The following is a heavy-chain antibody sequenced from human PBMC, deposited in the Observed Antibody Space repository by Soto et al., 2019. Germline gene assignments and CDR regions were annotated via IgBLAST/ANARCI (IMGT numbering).Heavy chain of an antibody. J-gene: IGHJ6*03. V-gene: IGHV3-48*04. CDR2: ISSSGSTI. D-gene: IGHD4-17*01. CDR1: GFTFSSSW. Sequence: GGSLRLSCAASGFTFSSSWMHWVRQAPGKGLEWVSYISSSGSTIYYADSVKGRFTISRDNAKNSLYLQMNSLRAEDTAVYYCARDSTVTTYYYYYYYMDVWGKGTTVTVSS. CDR3: ARDSTVTTYYYYYYYMDV.